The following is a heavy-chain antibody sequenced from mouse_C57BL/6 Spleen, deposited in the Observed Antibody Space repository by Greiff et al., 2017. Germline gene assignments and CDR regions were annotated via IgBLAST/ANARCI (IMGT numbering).Heavy chain of an antibody. J-gene: IGHJ2*01. D-gene: IGHD3-2*02. CDR2: IDPSDSET. CDR3: AGGPQATLGY. Sequence: QVQLQQPGAELVRPGSSVKLSCKASGYTFTSYWMHWVKQRPIQGLEWIGNIDPSDSETHYNQKFKDKATLTVDKSSSTAYMQLSSLTSEDSAVYYGAGGPQATLGYWGQGTTLTVSS. V-gene: IGHV1-52*01. CDR1: GYTFTSYW.